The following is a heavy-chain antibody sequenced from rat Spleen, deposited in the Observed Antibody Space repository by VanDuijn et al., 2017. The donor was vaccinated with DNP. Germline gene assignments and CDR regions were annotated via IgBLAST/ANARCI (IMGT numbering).Heavy chain of an antibody. V-gene: IGHV5-58*01. CDR3: ASWAPIAPISTSNY. CDR1: GFTFSAYY. D-gene: IGHD1-2*01. J-gene: IGHJ2*01. Sequence: EVQLVESGGGLVQPGRSLKLSCAASGFTFSAYYLAWVRQAPGKGLEWVASINTDGGGTYYSDSVKGRFTISRNNAEKTVHLQMNSLRSEDTATYYCASWAPIAPISTSNYWGQGVMVTVSS. CDR2: INTDGGGT.